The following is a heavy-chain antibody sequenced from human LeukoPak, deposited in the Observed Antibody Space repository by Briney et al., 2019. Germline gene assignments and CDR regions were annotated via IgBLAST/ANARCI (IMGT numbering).Heavy chain of an antibody. Sequence: GGSLRLSCAASGFTFSSYWMSWVRQAPGKGLEWVANIKQDGSEKYYVDSVKGRFTISRDNAKNSLYLQMNSLRAEDTAVYYCARDYYDSSGYYHRDWGQGTLVTVSS. D-gene: IGHD3-22*01. V-gene: IGHV3-7*01. CDR1: GFTFSSYW. CDR2: IKQDGSEK. J-gene: IGHJ4*02. CDR3: ARDYYDSSGYYHRD.